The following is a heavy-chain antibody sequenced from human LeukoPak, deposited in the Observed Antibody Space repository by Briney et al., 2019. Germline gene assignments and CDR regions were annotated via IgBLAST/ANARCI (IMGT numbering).Heavy chain of an antibody. D-gene: IGHD3-22*01. CDR3: ARDQTYYYDSSGYYSDY. V-gene: IGHV1-18*01. CDR2: ISAYNGNT. J-gene: IGHJ4*02. Sequence: ASVKLSCKASGYTFTSYGISWVRQAPGRGLEWMGWISAYNGNTNYAQKLQGRVTMTTDTSTSTAYMELRSLRSDDTAVYYCARDQTYYYDSSGYYSDYWGQGTLVTVSS. CDR1: GYTFTSYG.